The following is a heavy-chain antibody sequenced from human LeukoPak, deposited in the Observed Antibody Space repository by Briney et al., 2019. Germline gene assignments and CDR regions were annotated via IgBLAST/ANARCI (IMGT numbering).Heavy chain of an antibody. CDR1: GFAFSNFA. Sequence: GGSLRLSCAASGFAFSNFAMSWVRQAPGKGLELVSAISGGGYYTYYVESVKGRFTISRDNSKNTLYLHMNSMRADDTAVYYCAEMEGQRLYDYCMDVWGRGTTVTVSS. CDR2: ISGGGYYT. V-gene: IGHV3-23*01. J-gene: IGHJ6*03. D-gene: IGHD3-3*01. CDR3: AEMEGQRLYDYCMDV.